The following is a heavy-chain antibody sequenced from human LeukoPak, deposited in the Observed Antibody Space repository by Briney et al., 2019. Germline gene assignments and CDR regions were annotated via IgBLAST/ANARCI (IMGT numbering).Heavy chain of an antibody. D-gene: IGHD3-10*01. CDR3: AKDKSFGLLWFGELLS. J-gene: IGHJ5*02. CDR1: GFTFSSYS. V-gene: IGHV3-21*04. CDR2: ISSSSSYI. Sequence: PGGSLRLSCAASGFTFSSYSMNWVRQAPGKGLEWVSSISSSSSYIYYADSVKGRFTISRDNAKNSLYLQMNSLRAEDTAVYYCAKDKSFGLLWFGELLSWGQGTLVTVSS.